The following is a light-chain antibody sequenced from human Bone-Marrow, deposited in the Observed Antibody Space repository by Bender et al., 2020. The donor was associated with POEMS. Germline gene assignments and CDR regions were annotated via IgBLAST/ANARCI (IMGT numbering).Light chain of an antibody. Sequence: QSALTQPASVSGSPGQSITISCTGTSSDVGVDNFVSWYQQYPGKAPKLMIYDDSNRPSGVSNRFSGSKSGNTASLTISGLQAEDEADYYCCSYAGSSTLFGGGTKLTVL. V-gene: IGLV2-23*01. CDR3: CSYAGSSTL. CDR2: DDS. CDR1: SSDVGVDNF. J-gene: IGLJ2*01.